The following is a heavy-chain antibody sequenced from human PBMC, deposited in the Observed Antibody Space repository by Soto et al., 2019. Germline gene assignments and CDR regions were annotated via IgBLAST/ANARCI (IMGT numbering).Heavy chain of an antibody. CDR2: IYPSVSS. V-gene: IGHV4-38-2*02. D-gene: IGHD1-1*01. CDR3: AREKVGTTFFDN. Sequence: TLSLTCSVSGFAISRGYYWSWVRQPPGKGLEWIGSIYPSVSSYHNPSLATRLRLSIDTSKNQFTLNLTSVTAADTALYFCAREKVGTTFFDNWGQGIQVTVYS. J-gene: IGHJ4*02. CDR1: GFAISRGYY.